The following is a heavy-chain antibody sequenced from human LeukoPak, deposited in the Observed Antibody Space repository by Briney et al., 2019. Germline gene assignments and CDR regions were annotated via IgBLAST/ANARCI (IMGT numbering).Heavy chain of an antibody. V-gene: IGHV3-53*01. Sequence: QPGGSLRLSCAASEFTVSSNYMSWVGQAPGKGLEWVSVIYSGGSTYYADSVKGRFTISRHNSKNTLYVQMNSLRAEDTAVYYCARPHSSSWYAFDIWGQGTMVTVSS. CDR3: ARPHSSSWYAFDI. J-gene: IGHJ3*02. CDR2: IYSGGST. CDR1: EFTVSSNY. D-gene: IGHD6-13*01.